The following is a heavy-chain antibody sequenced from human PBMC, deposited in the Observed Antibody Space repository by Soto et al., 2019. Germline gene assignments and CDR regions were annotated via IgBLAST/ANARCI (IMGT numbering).Heavy chain of an antibody. Sequence: PSETLSLTCTVSGGSISSYYWSWIRQPPGKGLEWIGYIYYSGSTNYNPSLKSRVTISVDTSKNQFSLKLSSVTAADTAVYYCATRLIYYDSSPFDYWGQGTLVTVSS. J-gene: IGHJ4*02. D-gene: IGHD3-22*01. V-gene: IGHV4-59*01. CDR2: IYYSGST. CDR3: ATRLIYYDSSPFDY. CDR1: GGSISSYY.